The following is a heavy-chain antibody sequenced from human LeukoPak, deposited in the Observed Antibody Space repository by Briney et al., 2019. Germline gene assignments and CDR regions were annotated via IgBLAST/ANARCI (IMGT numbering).Heavy chain of an antibody. Sequence: GESLKISCKGSGYSFTSYWIVWVRQMPGKGLEWMGIIYPGDSDTRYSPSFQGHVTTSADKSISTAYLQWSSLKASDTAMYYCARIYDTSGYYFLGYWGQGTLVTVSS. J-gene: IGHJ4*02. CDR1: GYSFTSYW. V-gene: IGHV5-51*01. CDR2: IYPGDSDT. D-gene: IGHD3-22*01. CDR3: ARIYDTSGYYFLGY.